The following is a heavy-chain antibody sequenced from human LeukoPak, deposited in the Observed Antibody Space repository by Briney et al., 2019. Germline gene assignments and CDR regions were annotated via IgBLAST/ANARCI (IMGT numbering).Heavy chain of an antibody. CDR3: ARDLTVTGMYNWFDP. CDR2: ISTYNGCT. D-gene: IGHD1-14*01. V-gene: IGHV1-18*01. Sequence: ASVKVSCKASSNSFDGFGMNWVRQAPGQSFEWMGWISTYNGCTKYAEKFEGRVTLTTDKSTSTVYMDLRSLRSDDTAVYYCARDLTVTGMYNWFDPWGQGTLVTVSS. CDR1: SNSFDGFG. J-gene: IGHJ5*02.